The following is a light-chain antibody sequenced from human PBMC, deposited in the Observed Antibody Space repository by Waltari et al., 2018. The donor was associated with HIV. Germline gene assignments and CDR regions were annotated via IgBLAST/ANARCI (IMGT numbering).Light chain of an antibody. CDR1: SGSIASNY. V-gene: IGLV6-57*02. J-gene: IGLJ2*01. Sequence: NFMLTQPHSVSESPGKTVTISCTGSSGSIASNYVQWYQQRPGSAPTTLIYEDNQRPSGVPDRFSGSSDSSSNSASLTISGLKTEDEADYYCQSYDSSNVVFGGGTKLTVL. CDR3: QSYDSSNVV. CDR2: EDN.